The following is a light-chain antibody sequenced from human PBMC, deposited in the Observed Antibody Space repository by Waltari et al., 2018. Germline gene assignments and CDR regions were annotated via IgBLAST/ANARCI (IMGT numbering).Light chain of an antibody. V-gene: IGKV3-20*01. Sequence: EIVLTQSPGTLSLSPGERATLSCRASRSFSSSSLAWYQQKPGQAPRLLIHGASSRATGIPDRFSGSGSGTDFTLTISRLEPEDCAVYYCQQYGSSLLTFGGGTKVEIK. CDR3: QQYGSSLLT. CDR2: GAS. J-gene: IGKJ4*01. CDR1: RSFSSSS.